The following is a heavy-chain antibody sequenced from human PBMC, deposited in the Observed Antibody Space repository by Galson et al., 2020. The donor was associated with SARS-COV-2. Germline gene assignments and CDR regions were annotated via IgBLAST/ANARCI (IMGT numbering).Heavy chain of an antibody. CDR2: IHYIEST. D-gene: IGHD1-26*01. J-gene: IGHJ4*02. V-gene: IGHV4-59*01. Sequence: ASETLSLTCNVSGDSITAYYWSWIRQPPGKGLEWIGQIHYIESTSYNPSLKSRVTISLDTSKKHFTLKLTSVTAADTAVYYCARGRSTGAYYDGFDHWGQGTLVTGSS. CDR3: ARGRSTGAYYDGFDH. CDR1: GDSITAYY.